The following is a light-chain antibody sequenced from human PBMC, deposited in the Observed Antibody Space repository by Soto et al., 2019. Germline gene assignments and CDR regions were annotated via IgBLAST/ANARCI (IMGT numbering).Light chain of an antibody. Sequence: DIPMTQSPSTLSASVGDRVTITCRASQSISSWLAWYQQKPGKAPKLLIYKASSLESGVPSRFSGSGSGTEFTLTISSLQPDDFATYYCQQYNSYSWTFGQGTKVEIE. CDR1: QSISSW. V-gene: IGKV1-5*03. J-gene: IGKJ1*01. CDR3: QQYNSYSWT. CDR2: KAS.